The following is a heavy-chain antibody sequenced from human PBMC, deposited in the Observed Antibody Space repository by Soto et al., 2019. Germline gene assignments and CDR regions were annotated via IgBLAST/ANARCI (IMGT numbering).Heavy chain of an antibody. CDR3: ARGPRFLEWLSGYYYYMDV. V-gene: IGHV4-34*01. Sequence: KGLEWIGEINHSGSTNYNPSLKSRVTISVDTSKNQFSLKLSSVTAADTAVYYCARGPRFLEWLSGYYYYMDVWCKGITVSV. D-gene: IGHD3-3*01. J-gene: IGHJ6*03. CDR2: INHSGST.